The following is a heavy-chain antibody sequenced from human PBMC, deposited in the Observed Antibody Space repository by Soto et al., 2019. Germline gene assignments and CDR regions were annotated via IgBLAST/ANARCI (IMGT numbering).Heavy chain of an antibody. CDR2: INHSGST. CDR1: GGSFSGYY. D-gene: IGHD3-22*01. CDR3: ARSQYDSRGYHDAFDI. V-gene: IGHV4-34*01. Sequence: SETLSLTCAVYGGSFSGYYWSWIRQPPGKGLEWIGEINHSGSTNYNPSLKSRVTISVDTSKNQFSLKLSSVTAADTAVYYCARSQYDSRGYHDAFDIWGQGTMVTVSS. J-gene: IGHJ3*02.